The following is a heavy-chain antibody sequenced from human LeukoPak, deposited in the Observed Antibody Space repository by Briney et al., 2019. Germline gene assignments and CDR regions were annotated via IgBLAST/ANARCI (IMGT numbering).Heavy chain of an antibody. J-gene: IGHJ4*02. Sequence: GGSLRLSCAASGFTFTIHAMPWVRQAPGKGLEWVSTIGRWGERTHYADPVRRRLTISRDNSRTPLYLKINSLRAEATAIYYCTKDVQNDVGATDCWGQGTLITVSS. D-gene: IGHD1-26*01. CDR2: IGRWGERT. CDR1: GFTFTIHA. V-gene: IGHV3-23*01. CDR3: TKDVQNDVGATDC.